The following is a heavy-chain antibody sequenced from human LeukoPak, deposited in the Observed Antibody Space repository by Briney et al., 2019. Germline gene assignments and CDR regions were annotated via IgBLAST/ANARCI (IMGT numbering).Heavy chain of an antibody. CDR3: AKDRHYYYGMDV. CDR2: ISWNSGSI. CDR1: GVTFDDYA. V-gene: IGHV3-9*01. Sequence: GGSLRLSCAASGVTFDDYAMHWVRHAPGKGLEWVSGISWNSGSIGYADSVKGRFTISRDNAKNSLYLQMNSLRAEDTALYYCAKDRHYYYGMDVWGQGTTVTVSS. J-gene: IGHJ6*02.